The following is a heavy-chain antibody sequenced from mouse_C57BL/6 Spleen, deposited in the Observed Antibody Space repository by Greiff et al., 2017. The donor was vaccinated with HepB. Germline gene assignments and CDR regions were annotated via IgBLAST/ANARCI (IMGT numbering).Heavy chain of an antibody. Sequence: VQLQQSGPELVKPGASVKIPCKASGYTFTDYNMDWVKQSHGKSLEWIGDINPNNGGTIYNQKFKGKATLTVDKSSSTAYMELRSLTSEDTAVYYCAREENDYDETWFAYWGQGTLVTVSA. CDR1: GYTFTDYN. J-gene: IGHJ3*01. D-gene: IGHD2-4*01. CDR2: INPNNGGT. CDR3: AREENDYDETWFAY. V-gene: IGHV1-18*01.